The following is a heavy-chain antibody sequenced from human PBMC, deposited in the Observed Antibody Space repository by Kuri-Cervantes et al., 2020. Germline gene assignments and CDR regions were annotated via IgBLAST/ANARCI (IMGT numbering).Heavy chain of an antibody. CDR3: ATEGYGSGSYPTDY. V-gene: IGHV3-21*01. CDR1: GFTFSSYS. D-gene: IGHD3-10*01. J-gene: IGHJ4*02. Sequence: GGSLRLSCAASGFTFSSYSMNWVRQAPGKGLEWVSSISSSSCYIYYADSVKGRFTISRDNAKNSLYLQMNSLRAEDTAVYYCATEGYGSGSYPTDYWGQGTLVTVSS. CDR2: ISSSSCYI.